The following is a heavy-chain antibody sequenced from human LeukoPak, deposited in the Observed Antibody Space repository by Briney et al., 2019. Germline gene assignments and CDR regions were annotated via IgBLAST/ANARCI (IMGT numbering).Heavy chain of an antibody. CDR2: IYHSGST. D-gene: IGHD3-10*01. V-gene: IGHV4-38-2*02. CDR3: ASQLLWFGERIRFDY. J-gene: IGHJ4*02. Sequence: SETLSLTCTVSGYSISSGYYWGWIRQPPGKGLEWIGYIYHSGSTYYNPSLKSRVTISVDRSKNQFSLKLSSVTAADTAVYYCASQLLWFGERIRFDYWGQGTLVTVSS. CDR1: GYSISSGYY.